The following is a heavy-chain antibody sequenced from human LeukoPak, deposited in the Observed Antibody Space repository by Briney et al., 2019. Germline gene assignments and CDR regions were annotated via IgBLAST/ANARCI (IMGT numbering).Heavy chain of an antibody. V-gene: IGHV1-2*02. CDR3: ARGRGWDSSGYYNVD. Sequence: ASVRVSGKASGYTFTGYYMHWVRQAPGQGLEWMGWINPNIGGTNYAQKFQGRVTMTRDTSISTAYMELSRLRSDDTAVYYCARGRGWDSSGYYNVDWGQGTLVTVSS. CDR2: INPNIGGT. CDR1: GYTFTGYY. D-gene: IGHD3-22*01. J-gene: IGHJ4*02.